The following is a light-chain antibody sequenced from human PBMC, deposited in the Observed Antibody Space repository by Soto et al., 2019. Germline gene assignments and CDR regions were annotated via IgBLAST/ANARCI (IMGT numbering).Light chain of an antibody. J-gene: IGKJ1*01. Sequence: DIQMTQSPSFLSASVGDRVSISCRANQSISTYLNWYQHKPGKAPKFLIHAASSLQSRVPSRFSGSGSGTEFTLTISSLQPEDFATYYCQQGYRHPRTFGQGTTVDIK. CDR1: QSISTY. CDR3: QQGYRHPRT. V-gene: IGKV1-39*01. CDR2: AAS.